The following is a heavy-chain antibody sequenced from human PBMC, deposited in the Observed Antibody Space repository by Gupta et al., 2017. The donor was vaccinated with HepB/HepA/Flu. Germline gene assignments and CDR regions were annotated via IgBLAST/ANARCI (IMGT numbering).Heavy chain of an antibody. CDR2: INHSGST. D-gene: IGHD3-3*01. J-gene: IGHJ5*02. V-gene: IGHV4-34*01. Sequence: QVQLQQWGAGLLKPSETLSLTCAVYGGSFSGYYWSWIRQPPGKGLEWIGEINHSGSTNYNPSLKSRVTISVDTSKNQFSLKLSSVTAADTAVYYCARGMKISTIFGVGTHRGSWFDPWGQGTLVTVSS. CDR1: GGSFSGYY. CDR3: ARGMKISTIFGVGTHRGSWFDP.